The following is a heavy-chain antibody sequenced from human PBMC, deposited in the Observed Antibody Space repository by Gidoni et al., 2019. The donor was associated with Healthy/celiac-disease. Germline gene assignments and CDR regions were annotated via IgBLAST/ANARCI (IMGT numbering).Heavy chain of an antibody. CDR2: IWYDGSNK. J-gene: IGHJ6*02. Sequence: QVQLVESGGGVVQPGRSLRLSCAASGFTFSGYGMHWVRQAPGKGLEWVAVIWYDGSNKYYADSVKGRFTISRDNSKNTLYLQMNSLRAEDTAVYYCAREIKPQGITMVRGYGMDVWGQGTTVTVSS. CDR1: GFTFSGYG. D-gene: IGHD3-10*01. V-gene: IGHV3-33*01. CDR3: AREIKPQGITMVRGYGMDV.